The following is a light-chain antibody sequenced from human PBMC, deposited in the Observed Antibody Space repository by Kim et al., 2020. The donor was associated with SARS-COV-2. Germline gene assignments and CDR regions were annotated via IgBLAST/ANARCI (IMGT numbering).Light chain of an antibody. Sequence: QSVLTQQASVSGSPGQSITISCTGTSSDVGNYNLVSWYHQHPGKAPKLMIYEVTKRPSGVSNRFSGSKSAYTASLTISGLQTEDEADYYCCSYAGGYTHVLFGGGTQLTVL. CDR2: EVT. CDR1: SSDVGNYNL. CDR3: CSYAGGYTHVL. J-gene: IGLJ2*01. V-gene: IGLV2-23*02.